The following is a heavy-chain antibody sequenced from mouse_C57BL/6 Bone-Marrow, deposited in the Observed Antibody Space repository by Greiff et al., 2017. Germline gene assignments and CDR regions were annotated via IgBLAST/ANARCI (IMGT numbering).Heavy chain of an antibody. D-gene: IGHD3-2*02. CDR1: GYTFTSYW. CDR3: ARFDSRQLRLDYFDY. CDR2: IDPSDSYT. Sequence: QVQLQQPGAELVKPGASVKLSCKASGYTFTSYWMQWVKQRPGQGLEWIGEIDPSDSYTNSNQKFKGKATLTVDTSSSTAYMQLSSLTSEDSAVYYCARFDSRQLRLDYFDYWGQGTTLTVSS. J-gene: IGHJ2*01. V-gene: IGHV1-50*01.